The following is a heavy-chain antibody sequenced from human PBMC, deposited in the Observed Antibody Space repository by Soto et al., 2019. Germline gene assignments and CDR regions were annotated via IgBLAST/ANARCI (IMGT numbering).Heavy chain of an antibody. CDR2: IYYSGST. Sequence: PSETLSLTCTVSGGSVSSGSYYWSWIRQPPGKGLEWIGYIYYSGSTNYNPSLKSRVTISVDTSKNQFSLKLSSVTAADTAVYYCARVQVVARTGYIDYWGQGTLVTV. J-gene: IGHJ4*02. CDR1: GGSVSSGSYY. V-gene: IGHV4-61*01. D-gene: IGHD2-15*01. CDR3: ARVQVVARTGYIDY.